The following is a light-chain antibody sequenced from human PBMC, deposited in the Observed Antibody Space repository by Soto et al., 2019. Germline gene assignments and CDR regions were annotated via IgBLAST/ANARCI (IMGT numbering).Light chain of an antibody. V-gene: IGLV2-14*01. CDR1: SSDVGAYNY. Sequence: QSALPQPASVSGSPGQSITISCTGTSSDVGAYNYVSWYQQHPGKAPKLMIYDASNRPSGVSNRFSGSKSGNTASLTISGLQAEDEADYYCSSYTSTSTLVFGGGTKLTVL. CDR3: SSYTSTSTLV. J-gene: IGLJ2*01. CDR2: DAS.